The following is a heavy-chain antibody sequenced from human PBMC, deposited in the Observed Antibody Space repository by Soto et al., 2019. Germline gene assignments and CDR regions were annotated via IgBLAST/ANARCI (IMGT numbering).Heavy chain of an antibody. J-gene: IGHJ6*04. CDR3: ARRGLSSIAALRV. D-gene: IGHD6-6*01. CDR1: GFTFSSYS. Sequence: GGSLRLSCAASGFTFSSYSMSWVRQAPGKGLEWVSYISSSSSTIYYADSVKGRFTISRDNAKNSLYLQMNSLRAEDTAVYYCARRGLSSIAALRVWGKGTTVTVSS. V-gene: IGHV3-48*01. CDR2: ISSSSSTI.